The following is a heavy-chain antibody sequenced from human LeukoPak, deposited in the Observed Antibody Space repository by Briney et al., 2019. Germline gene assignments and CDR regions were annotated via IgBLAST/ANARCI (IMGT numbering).Heavy chain of an antibody. J-gene: IGHJ4*02. CDR3: ARDPLGEDRPPYFFDY. CDR2: ISSSSSYI. V-gene: IGHV3-21*01. D-gene: IGHD6-6*01. Sequence: GGSLRLSCAASGFTFSSYSMNWVRQAPGKGLEWVSSISSSSSYIYYADSVKGRFTISRDNAKNSLYLQMNSLRAEDTAVYYCARDPLGEDRPPYFFDYWGQGTLVTVSS. CDR1: GFTFSSYS.